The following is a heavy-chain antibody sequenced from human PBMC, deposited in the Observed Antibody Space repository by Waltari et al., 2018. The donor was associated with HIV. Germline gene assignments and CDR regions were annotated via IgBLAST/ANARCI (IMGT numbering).Heavy chain of an antibody. CDR2: VYGGGNT. V-gene: IGHV4-61*02. D-gene: IGHD3-3*01. CDR3: ATSKVLSGNYFYGLDV. J-gene: IGHJ6*02. Sequence: QVQLQESGPGLAQPSQTLSLPCSVVGDSIMTGVDSYSWLRLSAERGMEWSGRVYGGGNTYYNPSLRSRVTISIDTAKNQHSLNLTSVTAADSAVYFCATSKVLSGNYFYGLDVWGQGTTVIVSS. CDR1: GDSIMTGVDS.